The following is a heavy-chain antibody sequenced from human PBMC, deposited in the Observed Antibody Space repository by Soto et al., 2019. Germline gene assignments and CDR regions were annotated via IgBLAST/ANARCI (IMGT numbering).Heavy chain of an antibody. CDR3: ARDRRTYIAGRQYYYGMDV. Sequence: PGGSLRLSCAASGFTFSSYAMSWVRQAPGKGLEWVANIRQDGSKTYYVDSVKGRFTISRDNAKNSLYLQMNSLRAEDTAVYYSARDRRTYIAGRQYYYGMDVWGEGTTVTLSS. CDR1: GFTFSSYA. V-gene: IGHV3-7*03. CDR2: IRQDGSKT. J-gene: IGHJ6*02. D-gene: IGHD6-6*01.